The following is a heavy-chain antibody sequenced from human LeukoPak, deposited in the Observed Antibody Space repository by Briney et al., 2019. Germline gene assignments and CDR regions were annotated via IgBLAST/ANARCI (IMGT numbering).Heavy chain of an antibody. Sequence: SETLSLTCTVSGGSISSYYWSWIRQPPGKGLEWIGYIYYSGSTSYNPSLKSRVTISVDTSKNQFSPKLNSVTAADTAVYYCARPLTGTTLIFDYWGQGTLVTVSS. V-gene: IGHV4-59*01. CDR1: GGSISSYY. D-gene: IGHD1-7*01. CDR3: ARPLTGTTLIFDY. J-gene: IGHJ4*02. CDR2: IYYSGST.